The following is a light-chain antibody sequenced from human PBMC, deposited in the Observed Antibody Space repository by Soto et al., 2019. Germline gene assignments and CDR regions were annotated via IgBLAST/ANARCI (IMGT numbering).Light chain of an antibody. CDR1: SSNVGSYKL. J-gene: IGLJ1*01. CDR3: CSSRRSPTYV. CDR2: EVN. V-gene: IGLV2-23*02. Sequence: QSALTQPASVSGSPGQSITISCTGTSSNVGSYKLVSWYQQHPGKAPKLMIFEVNKRPSGVSNRFSGSKSGNTASLTISGLKVEDDADYYCCSSRRSPTYVFGTGTKVTVL.